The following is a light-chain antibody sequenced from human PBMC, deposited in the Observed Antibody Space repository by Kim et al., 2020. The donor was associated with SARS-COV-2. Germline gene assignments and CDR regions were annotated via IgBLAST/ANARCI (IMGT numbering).Light chain of an antibody. J-gene: IGKJ3*01. V-gene: IGKV1-5*03. CDR2: KTS. Sequence: DIQMTQSPSTLSASVGDRVTISCRASQIISTWLAWYQQKPGKAPKLLIYKTSTLESGVPSRFSGSGSGTEFTLTISSLQPDDLATYYCQQYESYILTFGPGTKVDIK. CDR1: QIISTW. CDR3: QQYESYILT.